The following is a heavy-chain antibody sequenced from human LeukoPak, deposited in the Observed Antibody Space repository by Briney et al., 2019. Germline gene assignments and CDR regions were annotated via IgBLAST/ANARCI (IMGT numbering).Heavy chain of an antibody. J-gene: IGHJ4*02. CDR2: MNPNSGNT. CDR1: GYTFTSYD. CDR3: ARGLRYCSSTSCYHFDY. D-gene: IGHD2-2*01. V-gene: IGHV1-8*01. Sequence: ASVNVSFKASGYTFTSYDINWVRQATGQGLEWMGWMNPNSGNTGYAQKFQGRVTMTRNTSISTAYMELSSLRSEDTAVYYCARGLRYCSSTSCYHFDYWGQGTLVTVSS.